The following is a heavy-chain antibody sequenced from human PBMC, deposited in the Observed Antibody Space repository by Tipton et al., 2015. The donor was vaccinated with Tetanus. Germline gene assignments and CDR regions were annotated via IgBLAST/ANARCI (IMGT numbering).Heavy chain of an antibody. D-gene: IGHD3-3*01. V-gene: IGHV4-4*07. J-gene: IGHJ4*02. CDR3: ARHTNFWSGYYIVY. CDR1: GGSISNYY. CDR2: IYTSGST. Sequence: TLSLTCTVSGGSISNYYWSWIRQPAGKGLEWIGRIYTSGSTNYNPSLKSRVTMSVDTSKNQFSLKLSSVTAADTAVYYCARHTNFWSGYYIVYWGQGTLVTVSS.